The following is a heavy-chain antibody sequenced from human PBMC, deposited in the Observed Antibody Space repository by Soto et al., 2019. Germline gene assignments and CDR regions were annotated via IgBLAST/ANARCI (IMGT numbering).Heavy chain of an antibody. V-gene: IGHV3-23*01. J-gene: IGHJ4*02. CDR2: ITGSGGNI. Sequence: EVQLLESGGGLVQPGGSLRLSCAASGFTFSYYAMSWVRQAPGKGPEWVSGITGSGGNIYYADSVKGRFTISRDNSKNTLSLQTNSLRVEDTAVYYCASLEQCLRRDYWGQGTLGTVSS. CDR3: ASLEQCLRRDY. CDR1: GFTFSYYA. D-gene: IGHD6-19*01.